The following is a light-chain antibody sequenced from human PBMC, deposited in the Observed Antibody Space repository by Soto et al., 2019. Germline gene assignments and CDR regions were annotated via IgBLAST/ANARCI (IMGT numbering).Light chain of an antibody. J-gene: IGKJ2*01. CDR2: TAS. Sequence: DIQMTQSPSSLSASVGDRVTLTCRASQTISTYLNWYQQKPGKAPKLLIYTASSLQSGVPSRFSGSVSGTDFTLTISSLQPEDFATYFCQQRSSTPYTFGQGTKLEIK. V-gene: IGKV1-39*01. CDR3: QQRSSTPYT. CDR1: QTISTY.